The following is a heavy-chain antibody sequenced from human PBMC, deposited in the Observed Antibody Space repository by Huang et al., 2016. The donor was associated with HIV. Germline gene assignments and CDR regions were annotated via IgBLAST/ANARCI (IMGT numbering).Heavy chain of an antibody. J-gene: IGHJ3*01. CDR2: IYSNGNT. Sequence: QVQLQESGQGLVKPSDTLSLTCIVSGDSVDSSYSYWGWVRQPPGKGLEWMGSIYSNGNTYYNNHLKSRITISVDTSKNLFSLNLKTVTAADTAVYYCSRGPSTPATELWGQGTMVTVSS. CDR1: GDSVDSSYSY. V-gene: IGHV4-39*02. CDR3: SRGPSTPATEL. D-gene: IGHD1-1*01.